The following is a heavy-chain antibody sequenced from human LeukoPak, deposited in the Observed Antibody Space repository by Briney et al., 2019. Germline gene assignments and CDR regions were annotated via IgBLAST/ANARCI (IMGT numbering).Heavy chain of an antibody. V-gene: IGHV1-8*02. Sequence: ASVKVSCKASGYTFTGYYMHWVRQAPGQGLEWMGWMNPNSGNTGYAQKFQGRVTMTRNTSINTAYMELSSLRSEDTAVYYCARKGLRGVRLNWFDPWGQGTLVTVSS. CDR1: GYTFTGYY. D-gene: IGHD3-10*01. J-gene: IGHJ5*02. CDR2: MNPNSGNT. CDR3: ARKGLRGVRLNWFDP.